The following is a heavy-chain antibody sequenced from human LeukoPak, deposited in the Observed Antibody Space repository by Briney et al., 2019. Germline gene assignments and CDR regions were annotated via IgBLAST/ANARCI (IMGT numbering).Heavy chain of an antibody. D-gene: IGHD1-26*01. CDR3: AKSGGYGLIDY. CDR1: GGSFSGYY. V-gene: IGHV4-34*01. CDR2: IYYNGGT. Sequence: SETLSLTCAVYGGSFSGYYWSWIRQPPGKGLEWIGNIYYNGGTHNNPSLKSRVTISVDTSKNQFSLKLNSVTAADTAIYYCAKSGGYGLIDYWGQGTLVTVSS. J-gene: IGHJ4*02.